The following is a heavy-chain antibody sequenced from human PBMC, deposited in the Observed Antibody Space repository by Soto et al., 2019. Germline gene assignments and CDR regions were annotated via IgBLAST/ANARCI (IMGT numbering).Heavy chain of an antibody. CDR2: IYYSGST. CDR1: GGSISSYY. V-gene: IGHV4-59*01. CDR3: ARYITIFGVDDLGYYYYMDV. J-gene: IGHJ6*03. Sequence: SETLSLTCTVSGGSISSYYWSWIRQPPGKGLEWIGYIYYSGSTNYNPSLKSRVTISVDTSKNQFSLKLSSVTAADTAVYYCARYITIFGVDDLGYYYYMDVWGKGTTVTVSS. D-gene: IGHD3-3*01.